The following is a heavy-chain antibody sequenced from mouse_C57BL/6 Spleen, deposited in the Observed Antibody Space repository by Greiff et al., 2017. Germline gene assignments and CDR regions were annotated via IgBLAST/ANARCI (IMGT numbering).Heavy chain of an antibody. CDR3: ARHYDYDWFAY. Sequence: QVQLPPPGAELVKPGASVKLSCKASGYTFTSYWMHWVKQRPGQGLEWIGMIHPNSGSTNYNEKFKSKATLTVDTSSSTAYMQLSSLTSEDSAVYYWARHYDYDWFAYWGQGTLVTVSA. J-gene: IGHJ3*01. CDR1: GYTFTSYW. D-gene: IGHD2-4*01. CDR2: IHPNSGST. V-gene: IGHV1-64*01.